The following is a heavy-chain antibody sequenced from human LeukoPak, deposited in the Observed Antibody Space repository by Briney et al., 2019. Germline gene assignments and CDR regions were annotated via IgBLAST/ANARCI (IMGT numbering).Heavy chain of an antibody. D-gene: IGHD1-26*01. Sequence: GGSLRLSCAASGFTFSSYSMNWVRQAPGKGLEWVSSISSSSSYIYYADSVKGRFTISRDNAKNSLYLQMNSLRAEDTAVYYCARAYSGSYCAHFDYWGQGTLVTVSS. CDR3: ARAYSGSYCAHFDY. V-gene: IGHV3-21*01. CDR2: ISSSSSYI. J-gene: IGHJ4*02. CDR1: GFTFSSYS.